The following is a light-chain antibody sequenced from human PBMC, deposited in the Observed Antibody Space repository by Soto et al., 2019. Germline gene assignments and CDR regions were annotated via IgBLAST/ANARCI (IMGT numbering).Light chain of an antibody. V-gene: IGKV1-27*01. J-gene: IGKJ3*01. Sequence: DIQMTQSPSSLSASVGDRVTITCRASQAICTNLPWYQQKPGKLPKLLIYEASTLQSGVPSRFSGSGFGTDFTLTISSLQPEDVAAYYCQKYNSAPFTVGAGTKVDIK. CDR2: EAS. CDR3: QKYNSAPFT. CDR1: QAICTN.